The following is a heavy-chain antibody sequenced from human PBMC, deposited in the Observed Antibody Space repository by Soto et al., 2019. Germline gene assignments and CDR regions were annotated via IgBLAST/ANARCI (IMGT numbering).Heavy chain of an antibody. J-gene: IGHJ4*02. Sequence: EVQLLESGGGLVQPGGSLRLSCAASGFTFSRYAMSWVRQAPGKGLEWVAVAGGSGDTYYADSVKGRFTISRDNSKNTLYLQMNSLRAEDTALYYCAKDISGTYYDFDYWGPGTLVTVSS. CDR2: AGGSGDT. V-gene: IGHV3-23*01. D-gene: IGHD1-26*01. CDR1: GFTFSRYA. CDR3: AKDISGTYYDFDY.